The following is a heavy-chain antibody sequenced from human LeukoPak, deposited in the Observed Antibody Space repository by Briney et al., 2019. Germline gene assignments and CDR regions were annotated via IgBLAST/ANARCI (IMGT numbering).Heavy chain of an antibody. V-gene: IGHV3-7*01. CDR3: ARDTDDFQGLDI. CDR1: GFFFRNYW. J-gene: IGHJ3*02. Sequence: GESLNISCAASGFFFRNYWMSWVRQAQGKGLEWVANINLDGNGRFYVDSVKGRFTISRDNNKKSVYLQVNSLRAEDTAVYYCARDTDDFQGLDIWGQGTRVTVSS. D-gene: IGHD3-3*01. CDR2: INLDGNGR.